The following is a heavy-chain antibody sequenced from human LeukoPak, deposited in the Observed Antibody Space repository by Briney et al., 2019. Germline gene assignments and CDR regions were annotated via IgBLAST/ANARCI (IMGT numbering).Heavy chain of an antibody. CDR3: ARSAIDAFDI. J-gene: IGHJ3*02. V-gene: IGHV4-59*08. D-gene: IGHD6-25*01. CDR1: GGSISSYY. Sequence: SETLSLTCTVSGGSISSYYWSWIRQPPGKGLECIGYIYNSGSTNYNPALKSRVSISVDTSKNQFSLKLSSVTAADTAVYYCARSAIDAFDIWGQGTMVTVSS. CDR2: IYNSGST.